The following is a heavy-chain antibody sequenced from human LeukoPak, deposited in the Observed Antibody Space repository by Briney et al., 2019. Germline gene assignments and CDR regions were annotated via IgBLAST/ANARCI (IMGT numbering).Heavy chain of an antibody. CDR2: ISGSGGST. Sequence: GASLRLSCAASGFTFSNYAMSWVRQAPGKGLEWVSAISGSGGSTYYADSVKGRFTNSRNNSKNPLYLQMNSLTAEDTAVYSCAKGQRWELPFDYWGQGTLVTVSS. V-gene: IGHV3-23*01. D-gene: IGHD1-26*01. J-gene: IGHJ4*02. CDR3: AKGQRWELPFDY. CDR1: GFTFSNYA.